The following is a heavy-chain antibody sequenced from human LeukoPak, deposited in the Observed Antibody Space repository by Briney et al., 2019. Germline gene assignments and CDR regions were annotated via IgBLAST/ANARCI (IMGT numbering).Heavy chain of an antibody. CDR2: ISGSGGTT. D-gene: IGHD6-19*01. Sequence: QPGGSLRLSCAASGFTFSSYAMSWVRQAPGKGLEWVSAISGSGGTTYYADSVKGRFTISRDNSKNTLYLQMNSLRADDTAVYYCAKHLGGWGFFDHWGQGTLVTVSS. V-gene: IGHV3-23*01. CDR1: GFTFSSYA. CDR3: AKHLGGWGFFDH. J-gene: IGHJ4*02.